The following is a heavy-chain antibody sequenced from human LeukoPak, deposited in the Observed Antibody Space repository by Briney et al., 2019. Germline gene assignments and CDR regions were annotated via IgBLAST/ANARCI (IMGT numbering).Heavy chain of an antibody. CDR2: IISSGGST. V-gene: IGHV3-23*01. J-gene: IGHJ3*02. Sequence: GRSLRLSCAASGFTFSSYSISWVRQAPGKGLEWVSAIISSGGSTYYADSVKGRFTISRDNAKNSLYLQVNSLRAEDTAVYYCARGSRFGVVGRDAFDIWGQGTVVTVSS. D-gene: IGHD3-3*01. CDR3: ARGSRFGVVGRDAFDI. CDR1: GFTFSSYS.